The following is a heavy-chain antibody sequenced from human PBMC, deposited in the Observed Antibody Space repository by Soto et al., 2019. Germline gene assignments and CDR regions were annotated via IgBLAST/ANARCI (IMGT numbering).Heavy chain of an antibody. D-gene: IGHD5-12*01. J-gene: IGHJ6*02. CDR2: IKQDGSEK. V-gene: IGHV3-7*05. CDR3: ARENVATIAPHYYYGMDV. CDR1: GFTFSRCW. Sequence: GGPLRLSCAASGFTFSRCWMNWVRQAPGKGLEWVANIKQDGSEKYYVDSVKGRFTISRDNAKNSLYLQMNSLRAEDTAVYYCARENVATIAPHYYYGMDVWGQGTTVTVSS.